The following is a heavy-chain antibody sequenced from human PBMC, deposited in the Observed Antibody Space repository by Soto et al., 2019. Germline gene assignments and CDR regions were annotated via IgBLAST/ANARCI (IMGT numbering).Heavy chain of an antibody. J-gene: IGHJ3*02. CDR3: ARDSGPRGYDAFDI. CDR1: GFTFSNYW. V-gene: IGHV3-7*04. D-gene: IGHD2-8*02. Sequence: SLRLSCVASGFTFSNYWMTWVRQAPGKGLEWVANIKQDASETFYVDSVKGRFTISRDNAKNSLYLQMNSLRAEDTAVYYCARDSGPRGYDAFDIWGQGTMVTVSS. CDR2: IKQDASET.